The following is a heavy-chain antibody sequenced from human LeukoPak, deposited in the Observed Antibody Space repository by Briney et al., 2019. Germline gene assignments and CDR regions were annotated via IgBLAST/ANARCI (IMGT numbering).Heavy chain of an antibody. CDR3: AGISYSGTWPVGY. CDR2: ISAGGDTT. V-gene: IGHV3-23*01. CDR1: GFTFSSYA. D-gene: IGHD6-25*01. Sequence: GGSLRLSCAASGFTFSSYAMSWVRQAPGKGLEWVSAISAGGDTTYTADSVRGRCTLSRDNSKNTLYLQMNTLTAEDTALYYCAGISYSGTWPVGYWGQGTLVTVTA. J-gene: IGHJ4*02.